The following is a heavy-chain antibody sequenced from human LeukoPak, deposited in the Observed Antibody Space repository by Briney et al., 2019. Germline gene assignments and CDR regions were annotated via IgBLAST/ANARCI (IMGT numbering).Heavy chain of an antibody. CDR3: ARLPITIFGLDY. CDR2: ISSSSSYI. J-gene: IGHJ4*02. CDR1: GFTFSSYS. Sequence: SGGSLRLSCAASGFTFSSYSMNWVRQAPGKGLEWVSSISSSSSYIYYADSVKGRFTISRDNAKNSLYLQMNSLRAEDTAVYYCARLPITIFGLDYWGQGTLVTVSS. D-gene: IGHD3-3*01. V-gene: IGHV3-21*01.